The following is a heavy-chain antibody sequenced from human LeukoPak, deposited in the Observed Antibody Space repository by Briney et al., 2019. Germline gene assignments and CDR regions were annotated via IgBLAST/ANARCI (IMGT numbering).Heavy chain of an antibody. V-gene: IGHV3-74*01. CDR2: INSDGSST. D-gene: IGHD2-21*01. J-gene: IGHJ2*01. Sequence: GRSLRLSCSASGFTFSSYWMHWVRQAPGRGLVWVSRINSDGSSTSYADSVKGRFTISRDNAKNTLYLQMNSLRVEDTAVYFCAREIMVSREWYFDLWGRGTLVTVAS. CDR1: GFTFSSYW. CDR3: AREIMVSREWYFDL.